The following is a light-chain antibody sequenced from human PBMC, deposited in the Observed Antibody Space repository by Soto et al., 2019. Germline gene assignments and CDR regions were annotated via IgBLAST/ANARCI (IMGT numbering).Light chain of an antibody. CDR3: ISYTSGTTLFV. CDR2: DVT. J-gene: IGLJ1*01. Sequence: QSVLTQPASVSGSPGQSITISCTGTSSDVGGYNYVSWYQHHPGEAPRLLIYDVTNRPSGVSNRFSGSKSGNTASLTISGLQPEDEADYYCISYTSGTTLFVFATGTKVPVL. CDR1: SSDVGGYNY. V-gene: IGLV2-14*03.